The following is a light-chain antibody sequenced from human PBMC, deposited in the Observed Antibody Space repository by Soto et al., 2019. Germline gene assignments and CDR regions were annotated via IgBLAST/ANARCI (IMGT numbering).Light chain of an antibody. CDR1: SSDVGAYDY. J-gene: IGLJ3*02. V-gene: IGLV2-14*03. CDR2: DVS. CDR3: TSFSSTSTPWV. Sequence: QSALTQPASVSGSPGQSTTISCAGTSSDVGAYDYVSWYQQHPGKAPKLMIYDVSNRPSGVSNRFSGSKSGNTASLTISWLQADDEADYYCTSFSSTSTPWVFGGGTK.